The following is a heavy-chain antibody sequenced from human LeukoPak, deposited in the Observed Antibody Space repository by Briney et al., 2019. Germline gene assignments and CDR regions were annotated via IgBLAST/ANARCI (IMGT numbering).Heavy chain of an antibody. Sequence: GGSLRLSCAASGFTFDDYAMHWVRQAPGKGLEWVSGISWNSGSIGYADSVKGRFTISRDNAKSSLYLQMNSLRAEDTALYYCAKAMGSRSGYAIDYWGQGTLVTVSS. CDR1: GFTFDDYA. CDR2: ISWNSGSI. D-gene: IGHD5-12*01. CDR3: AKAMGSRSGYAIDY. V-gene: IGHV3-9*01. J-gene: IGHJ4*02.